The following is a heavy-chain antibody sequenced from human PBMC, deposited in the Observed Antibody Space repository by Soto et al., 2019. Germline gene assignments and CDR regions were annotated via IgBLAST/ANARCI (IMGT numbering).Heavy chain of an antibody. D-gene: IGHD3-10*01. CDR2: IYYSGST. V-gene: IGHV4-39*01. CDR1: GGSISSSSYY. Sequence: SETLSLTCTVSGGSISSSSYYWGWIRQPPGKGLEWIGSIYYSGSTYYNPSLKSRVTISVDTSKNQFSLKLSSVTAADTAVYYCARGRGLLWFGELFNYWGQGTLVTVSS. CDR3: ARGRGLLWFGELFNY. J-gene: IGHJ4*02.